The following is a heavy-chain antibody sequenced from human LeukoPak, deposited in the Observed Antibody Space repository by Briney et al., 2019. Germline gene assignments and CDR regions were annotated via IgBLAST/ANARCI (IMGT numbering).Heavy chain of an antibody. CDR2: ISYDGSNK. J-gene: IGHJ3*02. D-gene: IGHD3-22*01. CDR3: AFDSSGSALGAFDI. Sequence: PGGSLRLSCAASGFTFSSYGMHWVRQAPGKGLEWVAVISYDGSNKYYADSVKGRFTISRDNSKNTLYLQMNSLRAENTAVYYCAFDSSGSALGAFDIWGQGTMVTVSS. V-gene: IGHV3-30*03. CDR1: GFTFSSYG.